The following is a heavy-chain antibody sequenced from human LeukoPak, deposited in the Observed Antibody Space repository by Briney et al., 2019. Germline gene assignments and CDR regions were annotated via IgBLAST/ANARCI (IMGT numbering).Heavy chain of an antibody. V-gene: IGHV3-23*01. CDR3: AKSYSSGWFMGDNWFDP. CDR1: GFTFSSYA. D-gene: IGHD6-19*01. Sequence: GGSLRLSCAASGFTFSSYAMSWVRQAPGKGLEWVSAISCSGGSTYYADSVKGRFTISRDNSKNTLYLQMNSLRAEDTAVYYCAKSYSSGWFMGDNWFDPWGQGTLVTVSS. J-gene: IGHJ5*02. CDR2: ISCSGGST.